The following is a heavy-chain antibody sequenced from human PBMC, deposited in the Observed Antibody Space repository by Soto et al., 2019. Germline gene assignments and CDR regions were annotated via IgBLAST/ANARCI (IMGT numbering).Heavy chain of an antibody. J-gene: IGHJ3*02. CDR3: ARDPSSIAVAGRGGAFDI. CDR2: IIPIFGTA. V-gene: IGHV1-69*13. CDR1: GGTFSSYA. Sequence: SLKVSCKPSGGTFSSYAISWVRQAPGQGLEWMGGIIPIFGTANYAQKFQGRVTITADESTSTAYMEQSSLRSEDTAVYYCARDPSSIAVAGRGGAFDIWGQGTMVTVSS. D-gene: IGHD6-19*01.